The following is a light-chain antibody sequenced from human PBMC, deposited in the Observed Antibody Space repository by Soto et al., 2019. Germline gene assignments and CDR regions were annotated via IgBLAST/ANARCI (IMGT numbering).Light chain of an antibody. CDR2: GAS. V-gene: IGKV3-20*01. CDR3: QQYYSSAPWT. CDR1: QSVSSNY. Sequence: EIVLTQSPGTLSLSPGERATLSCRASQSVSSNYFAWYQQKPGQAPRLLIYGASNRATGIPDRFSGSGSGTDFTLTISRLEPEEFAVYYCQQYYSSAPWTFGQGTKVEIK. J-gene: IGKJ1*01.